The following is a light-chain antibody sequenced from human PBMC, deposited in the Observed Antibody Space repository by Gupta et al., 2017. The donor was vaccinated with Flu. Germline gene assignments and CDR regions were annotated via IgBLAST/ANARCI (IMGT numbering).Light chain of an antibody. Sequence: DFRSYNYVSWYQQHPGKAPRLIIFDVDNRPSGVSPRFSGSKSGDTASLTIPGLQPEDESDYYCASDTGSDINILFGGGTKLTVL. CDR3: ASDTGSDINIL. CDR1: DFRSYNY. V-gene: IGLV2-14*03. CDR2: DVD. J-gene: IGLJ2*01.